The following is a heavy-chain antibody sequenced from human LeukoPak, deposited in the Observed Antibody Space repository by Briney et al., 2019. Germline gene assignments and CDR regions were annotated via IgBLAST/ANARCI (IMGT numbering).Heavy chain of an antibody. Sequence: PGGSLRLSCAASGFTFSSYGMHWVRQAPGKGLEWITAIQYDGSKTYYADSVKGRFTISRDNSKNTVYLQMNSLRAEDTAVYYCVSVLTVTFDSWGQGTLVTVSS. J-gene: IGHJ4*02. D-gene: IGHD4-17*01. V-gene: IGHV3-33*05. CDR2: IQYDGSKT. CDR1: GFTFSSYG. CDR3: VSVLTVTFDS.